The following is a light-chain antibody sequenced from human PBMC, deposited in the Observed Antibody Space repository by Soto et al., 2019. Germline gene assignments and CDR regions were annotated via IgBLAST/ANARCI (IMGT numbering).Light chain of an antibody. CDR1: HHVSSSY. CDR2: GAS. J-gene: IGKJ3*01. V-gene: IGKV3-20*01. Sequence: EIVLTQSPGTLSLSPWERATLSCRASHHVSSSYLVWYQQKPGQAPRLLIYGASSRATGIPDRFSGSGSGTDFTLTINRLEPEDFAVYYCQHYENTPPSVTFGPGTKVDIK. CDR3: QHYENTPPSVT.